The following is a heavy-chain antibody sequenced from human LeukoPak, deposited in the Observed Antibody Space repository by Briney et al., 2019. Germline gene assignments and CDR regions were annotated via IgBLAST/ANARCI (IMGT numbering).Heavy chain of an antibody. CDR1: GGSFSGYN. J-gene: IGHJ3*02. D-gene: IGHD4-17*01. V-gene: IGHV4-34*01. CDR3: ASGSDYGDYVVGAFDI. Sequence: PSETLSLTCGVYGGSFSGYNWNWIRQPPGKGLEWIGEINHSGSTNYNPSLKSRVTITADTSKNQFSLKLSSVTAADTAVYYCASGSDYGDYVVGAFDIWGQGTMVTVSS. CDR2: INHSGST.